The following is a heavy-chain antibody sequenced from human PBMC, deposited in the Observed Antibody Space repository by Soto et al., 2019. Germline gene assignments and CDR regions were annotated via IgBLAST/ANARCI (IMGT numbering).Heavy chain of an antibody. CDR3: ARDRTLVSYYYGMDV. D-gene: IGHD2-21*01. J-gene: IGHJ6*02. CDR1: GGSISSYY. V-gene: IGHV4-59*01. CDR2: IYYSGST. Sequence: SETLSLTCTVSGGSISSYYWSWIRQPPGKGLEWIGYIYYSGSTNYNPSLKSRVTISVDTSKNQFSLKLSSVTAADTAVYYCARDRTLVSYYYGMDVWGQGTTVTVSS.